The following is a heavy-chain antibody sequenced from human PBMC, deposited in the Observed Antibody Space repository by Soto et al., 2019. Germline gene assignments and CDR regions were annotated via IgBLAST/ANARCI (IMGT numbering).Heavy chain of an antibody. Sequence: SETLSLTCAVYNGSFSVYYWTWIRQTPGKGLEWVGEINHSGSTNYNPSLKSRVAISVDTSKNQFSLKLSSVTAADTAVYFCARDSTRRGACDIWGQGTMVTVSS. V-gene: IGHV4-34*01. CDR3: ARDSTRRGACDI. D-gene: IGHD3-22*01. CDR2: INHSGST. J-gene: IGHJ3*02. CDR1: NGSFSVYY.